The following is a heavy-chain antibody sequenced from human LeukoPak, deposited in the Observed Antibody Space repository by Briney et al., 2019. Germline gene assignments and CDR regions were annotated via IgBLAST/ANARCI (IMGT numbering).Heavy chain of an antibody. Sequence: ASVKVSCKASGYTFTGYYMHWVRQAPGQGLEWMGWINPNSGGTDYAQRFQGRVTMTRDTSISTAYMELSRLRPDDTAVYYCARVMGTYCGGDCYSGFDYWGQGTLVTVSS. J-gene: IGHJ4*02. CDR3: ARVMGTYCGGDCYSGFDY. CDR2: INPNSGGT. D-gene: IGHD2-21*01. CDR1: GYTFTGYY. V-gene: IGHV1-2*02.